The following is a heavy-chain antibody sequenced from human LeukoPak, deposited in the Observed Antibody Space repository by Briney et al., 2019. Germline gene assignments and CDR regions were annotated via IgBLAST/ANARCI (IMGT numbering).Heavy chain of an antibody. CDR3: ARGSNYDILTGKGYFDY. D-gene: IGHD3-9*01. V-gene: IGHV4-30-2*01. CDR1: GGSISSGGYS. CDR2: IYHSGST. Sequence: SQTLSLTCAVSGGSISSGGYSWSWIRQPPGKGLEWIGYIYHSGSTYYNPSLKSRVTISVDRSKNQFSLKLSFVTAADTAVYYCARGSNYDILTGKGYFDYWGQGTLVTVSS. J-gene: IGHJ4*02.